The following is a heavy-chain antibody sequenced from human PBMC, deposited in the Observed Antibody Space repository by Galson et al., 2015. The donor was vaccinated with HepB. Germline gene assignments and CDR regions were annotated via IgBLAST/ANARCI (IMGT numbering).Heavy chain of an antibody. V-gene: IGHV3-74*01. Sequence: SLRLSCAASGFTFSSQWMHWVRQVPGKGLVWVALINPDGSETNYADSVKGRFTISRDNSRNTLLLQMNSLRAGDTAVYYCARAGGDYGDYIDYWGQGTLVTVSS. D-gene: IGHD4-17*01. CDR1: GFTFSSQW. CDR3: ARAGGDYGDYIDY. J-gene: IGHJ4*02. CDR2: INPDGSET.